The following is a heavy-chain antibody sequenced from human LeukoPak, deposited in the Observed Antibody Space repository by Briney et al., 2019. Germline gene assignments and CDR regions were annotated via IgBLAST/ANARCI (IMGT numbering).Heavy chain of an antibody. Sequence: VASVKVSCKASGYTFTGYYMHWVRQAPGQGLEWMGWMNPNSGNTGYAQKFQGRVTMTRNTSISTAYMEPSSLRSEDTAVYYCARVRYDFWSGYYGWGQGTLVTVSS. D-gene: IGHD3-3*01. V-gene: IGHV1-8*02. CDR2: MNPNSGNT. CDR3: ARVRYDFWSGYYG. CDR1: GYTFTGYY. J-gene: IGHJ4*02.